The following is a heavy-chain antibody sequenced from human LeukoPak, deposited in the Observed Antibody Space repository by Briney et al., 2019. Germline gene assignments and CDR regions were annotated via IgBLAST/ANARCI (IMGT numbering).Heavy chain of an antibody. Sequence: SETLSLTCTVSGGSISSYYWSWIRQPAGKGLEWIGYIYYSGSTYYNPSLKSRVTISVDTSKNQFSLQLSSVTAADTAVYYCARHAGSSGWPTRFDIWGQGTLVTVSS. J-gene: IGHJ4*02. D-gene: IGHD6-25*01. CDR3: ARHAGSSGWPTRFDI. CDR1: GGSISSYY. V-gene: IGHV4-59*08. CDR2: IYYSGST.